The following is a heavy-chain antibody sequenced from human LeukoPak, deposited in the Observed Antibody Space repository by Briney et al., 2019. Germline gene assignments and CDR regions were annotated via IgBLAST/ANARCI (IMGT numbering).Heavy chain of an antibody. CDR2: IRYDGSNK. CDR1: GFTFSNYG. CDR3: AKRSNSYPPYYYYMDV. V-gene: IGHV3-30*02. J-gene: IGHJ6*03. D-gene: IGHD2-21*01. Sequence: GGSLRLSCAASGFTFSNYGMHWVRQAPGKGLEWVAFIRYDGSNKYYADSVKGRFTISRDNSKNTLYLQMNSLRAEDTAVYYCAKRSNSYPPYYYYMDVWGKGTTVTVSS.